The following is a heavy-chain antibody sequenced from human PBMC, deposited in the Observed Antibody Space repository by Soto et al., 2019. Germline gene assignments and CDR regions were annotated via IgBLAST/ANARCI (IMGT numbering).Heavy chain of an antibody. CDR3: ARLISASLYLYYYMDV. CDR2: IYYSGST. D-gene: IGHD3-10*01. Sequence: SETLSLTCTVSGGSISSYYWSWIRQPPGKGLEWIGYIYYSGSTNYNPSLKSRVTISVDTSKNQFSLKLSSVTAADTAVYYCARLISASLYLYYYMDVWGKGTTVTVSS. J-gene: IGHJ6*03. CDR1: GGSISSYY. V-gene: IGHV4-59*08.